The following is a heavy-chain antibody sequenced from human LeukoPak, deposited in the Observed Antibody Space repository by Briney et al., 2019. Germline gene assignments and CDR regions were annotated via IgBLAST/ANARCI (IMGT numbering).Heavy chain of an antibody. D-gene: IGHD5-12*01. CDR3: AKLRGATINAWYFDY. Sequence: GGSPRLSCVVSGFSLSSYSVNWVRQAPGKGLEWISFIHSSGGIIFYADSVKGRFTISRDNSKNTLYLQMNSLRAEDTAVYYCAKLRGATINAWYFDYWGQGTLVTVSS. J-gene: IGHJ4*02. V-gene: IGHV3-48*01. CDR1: GFSLSSYS. CDR2: IHSSGGII.